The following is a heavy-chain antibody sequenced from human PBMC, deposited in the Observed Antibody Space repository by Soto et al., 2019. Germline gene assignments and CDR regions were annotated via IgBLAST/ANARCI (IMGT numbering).Heavy chain of an antibody. CDR2: IYHSGNI. CDR3: ATYLTPYTLDY. V-gene: IGHV4-4*02. J-gene: IGHJ4*02. CDR1: GGSISSNW. D-gene: IGHD7-27*01. Sequence: QVQLQESGPGLVKPSETLSLTCAVSGGSISSNWWSWVRRPPGKGLEWIGEIYHSGNINYNPSLKSRVTISVDKSKNQLSLKVSSVTAADTAVYYCATYLTPYTLDYWGQGTLVTVSS.